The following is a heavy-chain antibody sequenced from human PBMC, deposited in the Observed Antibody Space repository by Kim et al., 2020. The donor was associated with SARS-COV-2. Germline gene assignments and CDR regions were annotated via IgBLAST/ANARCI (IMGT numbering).Heavy chain of an antibody. Sequence: SETLSLTCAVYGGSFSGYYWSWIRQPPGKGLEWIGDINHGGGTGYSPSLKSRVTISIDTSKNQFSLKLASLTAADAAVYFCARGPDRIRFAYWGQGTLVTVSS. J-gene: IGHJ4*02. CDR1: GGSFSGYY. CDR2: INHGGGT. CDR3: ARGPDRIRFAY. V-gene: IGHV4-34*01.